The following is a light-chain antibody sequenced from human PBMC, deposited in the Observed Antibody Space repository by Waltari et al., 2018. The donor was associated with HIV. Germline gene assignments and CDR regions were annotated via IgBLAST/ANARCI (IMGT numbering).Light chain of an antibody. CDR2: EVS. CDR1: SSAVGDNDY. J-gene: IGLJ2*01. Sequence: QSALTQPPSASGSPGQSVTIPCTGTSSAVGDNDYVSWYQQHPGKAPKVMIDEVSKRPSGVPDRISGSKSGNTASLTVSGLQAEDEADYFCTSYAGRDNLVFGGGTKLTV. CDR3: TSYAGRDNLV. V-gene: IGLV2-8*01.